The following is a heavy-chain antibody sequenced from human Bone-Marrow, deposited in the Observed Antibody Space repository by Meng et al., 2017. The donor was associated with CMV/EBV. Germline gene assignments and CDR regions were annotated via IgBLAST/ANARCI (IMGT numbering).Heavy chain of an antibody. CDR1: GFTFDDYA. Sequence: GESLKISCPASGFTFDDYAMHWVRQAPGKGLEWVSLISWDGGSTYYADSVKGRFTISRDNSKNSLYLQMNSLRAEDTALYYCAKEALSRDGYGYFDYWGQGTLVTVSS. CDR2: ISWDGGST. D-gene: IGHD5-24*01. J-gene: IGHJ4*02. V-gene: IGHV3-43D*03. CDR3: AKEALSRDGYGYFDY.